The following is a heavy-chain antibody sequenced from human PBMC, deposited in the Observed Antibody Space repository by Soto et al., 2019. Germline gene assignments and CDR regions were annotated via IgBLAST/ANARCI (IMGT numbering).Heavy chain of an antibody. CDR1: GFTFSSYA. V-gene: IGHV3-23*01. Sequence: GGSLRLSCAASGFTFSSYAMNWVRQAPGKGLEWVSAISDSGSRTNYADSVKGRSTISRDNSKNTLYLQMNSLRAEDTAVYYCAKDLGYCSSSTCSPPYGMDVWGQGTTVTVSS. CDR3: AKDLGYCSSSTCSPPYGMDV. D-gene: IGHD2-2*01. J-gene: IGHJ6*02. CDR2: ISDSGSRT.